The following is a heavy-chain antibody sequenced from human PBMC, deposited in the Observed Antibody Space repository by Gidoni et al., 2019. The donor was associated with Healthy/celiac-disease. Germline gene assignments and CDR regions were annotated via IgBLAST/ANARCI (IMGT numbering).Heavy chain of an antibody. CDR2: LNHSGST. V-gene: IGHV4-34*01. CDR1: GGSFSGYY. D-gene: IGHD6-13*01. Sequence: QVQLQQWGAGLLKPSETLSLTCAVYGGSFSGYYWSWIRQPPGKGLEWIGELNHSGSTNYNPSLKSRVTISVDTSKNQFSLKLSSVTAADTAVYYCARGLFAHRPIAAAGSWFDPWGQGTLVTVSS. CDR3: ARGLFAHRPIAAAGSWFDP. J-gene: IGHJ5*02.